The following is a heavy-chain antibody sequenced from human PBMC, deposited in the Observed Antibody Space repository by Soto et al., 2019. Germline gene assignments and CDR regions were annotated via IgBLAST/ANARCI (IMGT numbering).Heavy chain of an antibody. CDR3: ASSYGTSWYGDF. V-gene: IGHV1-69*01. Sequence: QVQLVQSGAVVKKPGSSVKVSCKASGGTFNNYPVTWVRQAPGQGLEWMGGIIPKLGTANYAQKFEGRVTITADESTSTDCMELSSLRSEDTAVYYCASSYGTSWYGDFWGQGILVTVSS. D-gene: IGHD6-13*01. CDR1: GGTFNNYP. CDR2: IIPKLGTA. J-gene: IGHJ4*02.